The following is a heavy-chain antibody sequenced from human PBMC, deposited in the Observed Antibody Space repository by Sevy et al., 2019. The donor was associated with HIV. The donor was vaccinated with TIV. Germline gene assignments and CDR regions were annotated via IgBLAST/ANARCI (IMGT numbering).Heavy chain of an antibody. CDR1: GFTFSSYA. CDR3: AKGYCSGGSCPRDYYYYGMDV. CDR2: ISSSGRST. D-gene: IGHD2-15*01. V-gene: IGHV3-23*01. Sequence: GGSLRLSCAASGFTFSSYAMNWVRQAPGKGLEWVSSISSSGRSTYYADCGEGQFTIYRDNSENTMYLQMNSLRADEQAVYYCAKGYCSGGSCPRDYYYYGMDVWGQGTTVTVSS. J-gene: IGHJ6*02.